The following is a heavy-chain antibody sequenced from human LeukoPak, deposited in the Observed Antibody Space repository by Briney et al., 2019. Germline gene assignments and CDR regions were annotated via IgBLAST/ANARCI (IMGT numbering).Heavy chain of an antibody. D-gene: IGHD3-10*01. CDR3: ATYYYGSGSNYHFDY. J-gene: IGHJ4*02. Sequence: ASVKVSXKASGYTFTSYYMHWVRQAPGQGLEWMGIINPSGGSTSYAQKFQGRVTMTRDTSTSTVYMELSSLRSEDTAVYYCATYYYGSGSNYHFDYWGQGTLVTVSS. V-gene: IGHV1-46*01. CDR2: INPSGGST. CDR1: GYTFTSYY.